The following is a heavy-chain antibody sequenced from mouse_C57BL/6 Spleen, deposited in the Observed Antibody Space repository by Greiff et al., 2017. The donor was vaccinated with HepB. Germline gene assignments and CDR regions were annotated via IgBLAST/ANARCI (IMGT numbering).Heavy chain of an antibody. CDR3: ARGDYGSSYSFAY. V-gene: IGHV1-80*01. D-gene: IGHD1-1*01. CDR2: IYPGDGDT. J-gene: IGHJ3*01. Sequence: VKLVESGAELVKPGASVKISCKASGYAFSSYWMNWVKQRPGKGLEWIGQIYPGDGDTNYNGKFKGKATLTADKSSSTAYMQLSSLTSEDSAVYFCARGDYGSSYSFAYWGQGTLVTVSA. CDR1: GYAFSSYW.